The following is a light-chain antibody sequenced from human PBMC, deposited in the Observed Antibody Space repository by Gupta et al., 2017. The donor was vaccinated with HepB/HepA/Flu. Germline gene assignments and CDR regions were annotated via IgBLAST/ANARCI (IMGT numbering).Light chain of an antibody. CDR1: QGINNW. J-gene: IGKJ4*02. Sequence: DVQMTQSPSSVSASVGDRVTITCRASQGINNWLAWYQQKPGNAPKLLVYTTSSLQSGVPSRFSGSRSGTDFTLTISSLQPEDFATYYCQQANSFPLTFGRGTKVEI. CDR3: QQANSFPLT. V-gene: IGKV1-12*01. CDR2: TTS.